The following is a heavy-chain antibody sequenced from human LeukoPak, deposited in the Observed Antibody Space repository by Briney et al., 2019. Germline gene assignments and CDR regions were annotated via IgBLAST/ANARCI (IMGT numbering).Heavy chain of an antibody. CDR1: GYTFTSCG. V-gene: IGHV1-18*01. CDR3: ARVTEMATGGFWFDP. CDR2: ISAYNGNT. D-gene: IGHD5-24*01. J-gene: IGHJ5*02. Sequence: ASVKVSCKASGYTFTSCGISWVRQAPGQGLEWMGWISAYNGNTNYAQKLQGRVTMTTDTSTSTAYMELRSLRSDDTAVYYCARVTEMATGGFWFDPWGQGTLVTVSP.